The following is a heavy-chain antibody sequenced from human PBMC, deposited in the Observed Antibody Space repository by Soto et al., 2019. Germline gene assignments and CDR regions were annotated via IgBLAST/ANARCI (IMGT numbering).Heavy chain of an antibody. Sequence: GGSLRLSCAASGFTFSSYALNWVRQAPGKGLEWVSGITGGGSTTFYAGSVKGRFTISRDNSRNTVYLQMNSVGAEDTAVYYCAKEMSSTSRLTFEYRGQGTLVTVPS. J-gene: IGHJ4*02. D-gene: IGHD2-2*01. CDR3: AKEMSSTSRLTFEY. CDR2: ITGGGSTT. V-gene: IGHV3-23*01. CDR1: GFTFSSYA.